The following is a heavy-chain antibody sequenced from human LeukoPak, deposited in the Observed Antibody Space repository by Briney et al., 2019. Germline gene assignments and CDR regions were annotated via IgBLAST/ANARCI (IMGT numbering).Heavy chain of an antibody. CDR1: GGSISSGGYY. Sequence: PSETLSLTCTVSGGSISSGGYYWSWIRQPPGKGLEWIGEINHSGSTNYNPSLKSRVTISVDTSKNQFSLKLSSVTAADTAVYYCARPSRWLQLRYFDYWGQGTLVTVSS. CDR3: ARPSRWLQLRYFDY. J-gene: IGHJ4*02. CDR2: INHSGST. D-gene: IGHD5-24*01. V-gene: IGHV4-39*07.